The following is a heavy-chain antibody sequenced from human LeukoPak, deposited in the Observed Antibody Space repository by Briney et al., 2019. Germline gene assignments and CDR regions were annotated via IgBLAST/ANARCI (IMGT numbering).Heavy chain of an antibody. CDR1: GFTFSTFN. J-gene: IGHJ2*01. D-gene: IGHD3-22*01. CDR3: ARPQYYDSSGYYDSPLNL. CDR2: ISSSSIYI. V-gene: IGHV3-21*01. Sequence: KSGGSLRLSCAASGFTFSTFNMNWVRQAPGKGLEWVSSISSSSIYIYYADSVKGRFTVSRDNAKNSLYLQMNSLRAEDTAVYYCARPQYYDSSGYYDSPLNLWGRAPWSLSPQ.